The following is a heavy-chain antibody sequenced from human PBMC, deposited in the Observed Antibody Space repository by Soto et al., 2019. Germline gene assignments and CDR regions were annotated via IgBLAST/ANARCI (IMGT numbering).Heavy chain of an antibody. D-gene: IGHD3-3*01. CDR3: AKAMWGYDFWSGYRSFDY. CDR2: MSGSGGST. CDR1: GFTFSSYA. J-gene: IGHJ4*02. V-gene: IGHV3-23*01. Sequence: EVQLLESGGGLVQPGGSLRLSCAASGFTFSSYAMSWVRQAPGKGLEWVSAMSGSGGSTYYADSVKGRFTISRDNSKNTLYLQMNSLRAEDTAVYYCAKAMWGYDFWSGYRSFDYWGQGTLVTVSS.